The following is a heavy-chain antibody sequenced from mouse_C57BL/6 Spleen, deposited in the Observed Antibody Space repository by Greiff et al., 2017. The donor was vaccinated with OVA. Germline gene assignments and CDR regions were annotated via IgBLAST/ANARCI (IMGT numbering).Heavy chain of an antibody. V-gene: IGHV5-17*01. J-gene: IGHJ3*01. CDR2: ISSCSSTI. CDR1: GFTFSDYG. CDR3: ARPAGFAY. Sequence: EVKVVESGGGLVKPGGSLKLSCAASGFTFSDYGMHWVRQAPEKGLEWVAYISSCSSTIYYADTVKGRFTISRDNAKNTLFLQMTSLRSEDTAMYYCARPAGFAYWGQGTLVTVSA.